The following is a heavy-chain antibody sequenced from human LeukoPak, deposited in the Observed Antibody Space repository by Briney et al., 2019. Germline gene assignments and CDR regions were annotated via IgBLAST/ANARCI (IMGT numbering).Heavy chain of an antibody. V-gene: IGHV4-39*07. CDR2: IYYSGST. J-gene: IGHJ4*02. CDR1: GGSISSSSYY. D-gene: IGHD2-2*01. Sequence: SETLSLTCTVSGGSISSSSYYWGWIRQPPGKGREWIGSIYYSGSTYYNPSLKSRVTISVDTSKNQFSLKLSSVPAADTAVYYCARLTGYCSSTSCPTTDYWGQGTLVTVSS. CDR3: ARLTGYCSSTSCPTTDY.